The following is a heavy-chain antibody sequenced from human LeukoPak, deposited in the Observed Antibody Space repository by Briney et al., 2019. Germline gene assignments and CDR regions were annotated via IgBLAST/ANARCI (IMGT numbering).Heavy chain of an antibody. V-gene: IGHV3-48*01. CDR1: GFTFSSYS. D-gene: IGHD5-18*01. Sequence: GGSLRLSCAASGFTFSSYSMNWVRQAPGKGLEWVSYISSSSSTIYYADSVKGRFTISRDNAKNSLYLQMDSLRAEDTAVYYCARQGRGYSYGHGYWGQGTLVTVSS. J-gene: IGHJ4*02. CDR3: ARQGRGYSYGHGY. CDR2: ISSSSSTI.